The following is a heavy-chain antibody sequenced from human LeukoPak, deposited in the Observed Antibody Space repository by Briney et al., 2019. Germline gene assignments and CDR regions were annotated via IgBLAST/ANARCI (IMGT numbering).Heavy chain of an antibody. CDR1: GGSLNNYG. CDR3: ATDLQSDFWTGYYWDY. CDR2: IIPMFGTT. J-gene: IGHJ4*02. D-gene: IGHD3/OR15-3a*01. V-gene: IGHV1-69*06. Sequence: SVKVSCKASGGSLNNYGVSWLRQAPGQGLEWMGRIIPMFGTTIYAEKFQGRVTISAYKSTNTAYVEVSRLNSDDTAVYCCATDLQSDFWTGYYWDYWGQGTLVTVSS.